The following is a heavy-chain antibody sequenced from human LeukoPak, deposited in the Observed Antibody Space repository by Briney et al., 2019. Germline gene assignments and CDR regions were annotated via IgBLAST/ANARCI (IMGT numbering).Heavy chain of an antibody. CDR3: ARASGDYYYGMDV. CDR2: IYYSERN. CDR1: GGSISSGGYY. Sequence: SQTLSLTCTVSGGSISSGGYYWGWHRQQQGKGLEWSGYIYYSERNYEKTSLKSRVTISVDTSKNQFSLKLSSVTAADTAVYYCARASGDYYYGMDVWGKVTTVTVSS. V-gene: IGHV4-31*03. D-gene: IGHD4-17*01. J-gene: IGHJ6*04.